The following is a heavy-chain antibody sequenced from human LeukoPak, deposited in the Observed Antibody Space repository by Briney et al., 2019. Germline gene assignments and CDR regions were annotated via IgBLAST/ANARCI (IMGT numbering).Heavy chain of an antibody. CDR1: GLTFSNYW. CDR3: ARGGRDWIQLWSPVGTLFDY. CDR2: INQDGSEM. D-gene: IGHD5-18*01. J-gene: IGHJ4*02. V-gene: IGHV3-7*01. Sequence: GGSLRLSCAAPGLTFSNYWMSWVRQAPGKGLECLANINQDGSEMYYVDSVKGRFTISRDKGKNSLYLQINSLRADDTAVYYCARGGRDWIQLWSPVGTLFDYWGQGPLVTVSS.